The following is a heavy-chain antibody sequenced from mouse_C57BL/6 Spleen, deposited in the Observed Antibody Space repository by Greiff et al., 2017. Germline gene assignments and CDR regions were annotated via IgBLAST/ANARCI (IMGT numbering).Heavy chain of an antibody. CDR1: GFTFSDYG. V-gene: IGHV5-17*01. CDR3: ARQGYYGSSYGFAY. Sequence: EVKLVESGGGLVKPGGSLKLSCAASGFTFSDYGMHWVRQAPEKGLEWVAYISSGSSTIYYADTVKGRFTISRDNAKNTLFLQMTSLRSEDPAMYYCARQGYYGSSYGFAYWGQGTLVTVSA. CDR2: ISSGSSTI. J-gene: IGHJ3*01. D-gene: IGHD1-1*01.